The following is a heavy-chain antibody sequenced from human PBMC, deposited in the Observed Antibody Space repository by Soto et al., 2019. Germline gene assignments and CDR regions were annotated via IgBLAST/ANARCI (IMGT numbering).Heavy chain of an antibody. V-gene: IGHV1-69*01. J-gene: IGHJ6*02. CDR3: AKDRRADWESYYYYAMDV. CDR2: IIPIYGTA. CDR1: GGTFSSFT. D-gene: IGHD1-26*01. Sequence: QVQLVQSGAEVKKPGSPVNVSCKASGGTFSSFTISWVRQAPGQGLEWMGGIIPIYGTANYAQKFQGRVTITADASTRTAYMELSSLRSEDTAVYYCAKDRRADWESYYYYAMDVWGQGTTVTVSS.